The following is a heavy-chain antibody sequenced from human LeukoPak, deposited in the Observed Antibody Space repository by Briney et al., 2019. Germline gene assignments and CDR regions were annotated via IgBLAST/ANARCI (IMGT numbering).Heavy chain of an antibody. Sequence: GGSLRLSCAASGFTLSSYAMHWVRQAPGEGLEWVAVIWSDGTNKYYSDSVKGRFTISRDNSKNTLYLQMNSLRAEDTAVYYCARGSLLAFDIGGQGTMVTVSS. V-gene: IGHV3-33*01. J-gene: IGHJ3*02. CDR1: GFTLSSYA. CDR2: IWSDGTNK. CDR3: ARGSLLAFDI.